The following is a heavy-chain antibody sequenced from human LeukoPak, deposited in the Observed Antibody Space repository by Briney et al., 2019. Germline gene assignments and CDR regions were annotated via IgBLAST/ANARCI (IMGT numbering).Heavy chain of an antibody. J-gene: IGHJ5*02. V-gene: IGHV3-74*01. CDR2: INTDGRTT. CDR1: GFTFSSYW. Sequence: GGSLRLSCAASGFTFSSYWMHWVRQSPGEGLVWVSHINTDGRTTTYADSVKGRFTISRDNAKNTLYLQMNSLRAEDTAVYYCARDLGTTNWFGPWGQGTLVTVSS. D-gene: IGHD1-26*01. CDR3: ARDLGTTNWFGP.